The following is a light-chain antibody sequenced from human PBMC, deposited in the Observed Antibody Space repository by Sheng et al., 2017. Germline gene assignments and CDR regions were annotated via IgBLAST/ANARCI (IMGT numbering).Light chain of an antibody. CDR3: QKYNSAPWT. V-gene: IGKV1-27*01. CDR2: AAS. CDR1: QGISNY. Sequence: DIQMTQSPSSLSASVGDRVTITCRESQGISNYLAWYQQKPGKVPKLLIYAASTLQSGVPSRFSGSGSGTDFTLTISSLQPEDVATYYCQKYNSAPWTFGQGTKVEI. J-gene: IGKJ1*01.